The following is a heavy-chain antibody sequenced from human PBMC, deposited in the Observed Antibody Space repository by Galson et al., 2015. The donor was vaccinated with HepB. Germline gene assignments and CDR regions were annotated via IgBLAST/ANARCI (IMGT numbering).Heavy chain of an antibody. J-gene: IGHJ4*02. V-gene: IGHV3-30*04. D-gene: IGHD4-17*01. Sequence: SLRLSCAASGFTFSSYAMHWVRQAPGKGLEWVAVISYDGSNKYYANSVKGRFTISRDNSKNTLYLQMNSLRAEDTAVYYCARDSTVYGDYDYYFDYWGQGTLVTVSS. CDR1: GFTFSSYA. CDR3: ARDSTVYGDYDYYFDY. CDR2: ISYDGSNK.